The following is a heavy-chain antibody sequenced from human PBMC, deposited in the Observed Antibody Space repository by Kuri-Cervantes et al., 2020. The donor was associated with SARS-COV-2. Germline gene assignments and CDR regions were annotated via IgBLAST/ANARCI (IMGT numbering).Heavy chain of an antibody. CDR2: ISYEGSNK. D-gene: IGHD6-13*01. J-gene: IGHJ1*01. CDR3: ASRETAGTFSGYFQH. Sequence: GGSLRLSCAASGLTFSSYAMHWFRQAPGKGLEWVAVISYEGSNKYYADSMKGRFTISRDNSKNTLYLQMNSLRAEDTAVYYWASRETAGTFSGYFQHWGQGTLVTVSS. CDR1: GLTFSSYA. V-gene: IGHV3-30-3*01.